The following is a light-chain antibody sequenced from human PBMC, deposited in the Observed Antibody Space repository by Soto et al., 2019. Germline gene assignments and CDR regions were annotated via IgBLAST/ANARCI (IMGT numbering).Light chain of an antibody. CDR2: DAY. CDR1: QSFRGL. Sequence: EFLLTQSPVTLSLSPGERATLSCRASQSFRGLLAWYQQKPGQAPRLLIYDAYNRATGIPPRFSGSGSGTDFPLTISSLEPEDSAVYYCQQRHMWPITFGQGTRLEIK. J-gene: IGKJ5*01. CDR3: QQRHMWPIT. V-gene: IGKV3-11*01.